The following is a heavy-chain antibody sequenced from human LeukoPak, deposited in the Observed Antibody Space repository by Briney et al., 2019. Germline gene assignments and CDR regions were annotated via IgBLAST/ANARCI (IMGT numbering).Heavy chain of an antibody. CDR1: GYTFTSNY. D-gene: IGHD3-3*01. CDR3: ARVKGRVFGVITTKERYFDY. Sequence: ASVKVSCKAFGYTFTSNYMHWVRQAPGQGPEWMGVISPSGGSTTYAQKFQGRVTLTRDMSTSTDYLELSSLRSEDTAVYYCARVKGRVFGVITTKERYFDYWGQGTLVTVSS. CDR2: ISPSGGST. J-gene: IGHJ4*02. V-gene: IGHV1-46*01.